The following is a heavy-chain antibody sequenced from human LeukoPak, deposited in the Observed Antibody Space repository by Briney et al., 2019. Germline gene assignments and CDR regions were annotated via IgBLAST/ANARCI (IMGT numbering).Heavy chain of an antibody. Sequence: PGGSLRLSCAASGFTFSSYSMNWVRQAPGKGLEWVSYISSSSSTIYYADSVKGRFTISRDNAKNSLYLQMNSLRAEDTAVYYCAKGKGITFGGVADAFDIWGQGTMVTVSS. CDR1: GFTFSSYS. CDR2: ISSSSSTI. V-gene: IGHV3-48*04. D-gene: IGHD3-16*01. J-gene: IGHJ3*02. CDR3: AKGKGITFGGVADAFDI.